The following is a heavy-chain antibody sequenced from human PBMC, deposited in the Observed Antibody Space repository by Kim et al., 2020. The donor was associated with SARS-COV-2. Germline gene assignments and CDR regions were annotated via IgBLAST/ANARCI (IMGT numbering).Heavy chain of an antibody. D-gene: IGHD6-19*01. CDR2: IDPSDSYT. Sequence: GESLKISCKGSGYSFTSYWISWVRQMPGKGLEWMGRIDPSDSYTNYSPSFQGHVTISADKSISTAYLQWSSLKASDTAMYYCARFVVWGQWLENFDYWGQGTLVTVSS. CDR3: ARFVVWGQWLENFDY. J-gene: IGHJ4*02. CDR1: GYSFTSYW. V-gene: IGHV5-10-1*01.